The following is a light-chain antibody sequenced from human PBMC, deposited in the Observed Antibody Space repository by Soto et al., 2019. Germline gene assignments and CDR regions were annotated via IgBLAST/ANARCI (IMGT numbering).Light chain of an antibody. CDR2: WAS. V-gene: IGKV4-1*01. Sequence: DFVMAQSPDSLAVSIGERATINCKSSQTVLSNSNNKNYLGWFQQKPGQPPKLLISWASIRESGVPDRFSGSGSGTDFTLTISSLQAEDVAVYHSQQYPSDPITFXLGTRLGSK. J-gene: IGKJ5*01. CDR1: QTVLSNSNNKNY. CDR3: QQYPSDPIT.